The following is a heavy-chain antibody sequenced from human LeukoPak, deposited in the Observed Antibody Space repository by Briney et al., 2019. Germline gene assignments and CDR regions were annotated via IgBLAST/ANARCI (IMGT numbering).Heavy chain of an antibody. J-gene: IGHJ4*02. Sequence: GGSLRLSCAASGFTFSSYAMHWVRQAPGKGLEWVAVISYDGSNKYYADSVKGRFTISRDNSKNTLYLQMNSLTDEDTAVYYCVGVYCSSTNCSPPFDYWGQGTLVTVSS. CDR1: GFTFSSYA. D-gene: IGHD2-2*01. V-gene: IGHV3-30-3*01. CDR3: VGVYCSSTNCSPPFDY. CDR2: ISYDGSNK.